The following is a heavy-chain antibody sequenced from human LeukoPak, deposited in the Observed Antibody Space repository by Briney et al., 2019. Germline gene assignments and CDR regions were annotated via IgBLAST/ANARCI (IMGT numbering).Heavy chain of an antibody. D-gene: IGHD3-3*01. CDR2: IYDSGST. CDR3: ARITDRTIFGEIMHGFDI. CDR1: GGSISSGSYY. V-gene: IGHV4-61*09. Sequence: SQTLSLTCTVSGGSISSGSYYWSWIRQPPGKGLEWIGYIYDSGSTNYNPSLKSRVTISIDTSKNQISLKLSSVTAADTAVYYCARITDRTIFGEIMHGFDIWGQGTPVTVSS. J-gene: IGHJ3*02.